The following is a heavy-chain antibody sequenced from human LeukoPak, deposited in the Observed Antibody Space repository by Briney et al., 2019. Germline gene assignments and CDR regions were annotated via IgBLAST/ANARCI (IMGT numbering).Heavy chain of an antibody. D-gene: IGHD2-2*01. CDR2: IYPGDSDT. CDR1: GYSFISYW. V-gene: IGHV5-51*01. CDR3: ARNQDPFYCSSTSCYEGGVWFDP. J-gene: IGHJ5*02. Sequence: GESLKISCKGSGYSFISYWIGWVRQMPGKGLEWMGIIYPGDSDTRYSPSFQGQVTISADKSISTAYLQWSSLKASDTAMYYCARNQDPFYCSSTSCYEGGVWFDPWGQGTLVTVSS.